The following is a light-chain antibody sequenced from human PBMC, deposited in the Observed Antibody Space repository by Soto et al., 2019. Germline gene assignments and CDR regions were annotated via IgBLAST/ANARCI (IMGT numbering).Light chain of an antibody. Sequence: EIVLTQSPGTLSLSPGERATLSCRASQSVSSSYLAWYQQQPGQAPRLLIYAASSRATGIPDRFSGNGSGTDFTLTISRLEPEDFAVYYCQQYGSSPRTFGQGTKVDIK. CDR1: QSVSSSY. CDR2: AAS. V-gene: IGKV3-20*01. J-gene: IGKJ1*01. CDR3: QQYGSSPRT.